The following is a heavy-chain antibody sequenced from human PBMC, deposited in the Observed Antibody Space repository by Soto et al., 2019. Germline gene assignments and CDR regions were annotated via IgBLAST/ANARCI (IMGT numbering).Heavy chain of an antibody. D-gene: IGHD1-26*01. CDR2: IYHSGST. J-gene: IGHJ3*02. CDR1: GGSISSGGYS. V-gene: IGHV4-30-2*01. CDR3: AREGGTTDAFDI. Sequence: SETLSLTCAVSGGSISSGGYSWSWIRQPPGKGLEWIGYIYHSGSTYYNPSLKSRVTISVDRSKNQFSLKLSSVTAADTAVYYCAREGGTTDAFDIWGQGTMVTVSS.